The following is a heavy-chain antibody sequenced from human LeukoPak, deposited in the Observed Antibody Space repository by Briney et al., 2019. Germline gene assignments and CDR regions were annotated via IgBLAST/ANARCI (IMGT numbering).Heavy chain of an antibody. D-gene: IGHD2-2*01. J-gene: IGHJ3*02. V-gene: IGHV1-2*02. CDR2: INPNSGGT. CDR3: ARDYCSSTSCYGDAFDI. Sequence: GASVKVSCKASGYTFTVYYMHWVRQAPGQGLEWMGWINPNSGGTNYAQKFQGRVTMARDTSISTAYMELSRLRSDDTAVYYCARDYCSSTSCYGDAFDIWGQGTMVTVSS. CDR1: GYTFTVYY.